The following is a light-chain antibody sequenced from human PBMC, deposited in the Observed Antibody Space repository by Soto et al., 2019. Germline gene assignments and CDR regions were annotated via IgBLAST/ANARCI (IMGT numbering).Light chain of an antibody. CDR1: SSNIGSNT. CDR2: SNN. CDR3: AAWADSLNGTI. J-gene: IGLJ2*01. Sequence: QSVLTQPPSASGTPGQRVTISCSGSSSNIGSNTVNWYQQLPGTAPKLLIYSNNQRPSGVPDRFSGSQSGTLASLAISGLQSEDEADDYCAAWADSLNGTIFGGGTKLTVL. V-gene: IGLV1-44*01.